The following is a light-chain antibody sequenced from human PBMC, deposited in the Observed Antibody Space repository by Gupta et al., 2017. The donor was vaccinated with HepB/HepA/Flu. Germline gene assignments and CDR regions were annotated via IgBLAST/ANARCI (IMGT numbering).Light chain of an antibody. CDR3: QNYNSAPLT. V-gene: IGKV1-27*01. CDR2: AAS. J-gene: IGKJ4*01. CDR1: QGIGNY. Sequence: DIQMTQSPSSLSASVGDRVTITCRASQGIGNYLAWFQQKPGKVPKLLIYAASTLQSGVPSRFSGSRSGTDFTLTISSLQPEDVATYYCQNYNSAPLTFGGGTKVEIK.